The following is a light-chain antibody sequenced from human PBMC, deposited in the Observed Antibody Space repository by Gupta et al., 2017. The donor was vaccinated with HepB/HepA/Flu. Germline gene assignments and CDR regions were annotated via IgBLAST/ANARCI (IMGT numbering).Light chain of an antibody. V-gene: IGLV2-14*01. J-gene: IGLJ2*01. CDR1: SSDVGGYNY. CDR2: YVS. Sequence: QSALTQPASVSGSPGQSFTIPCTGTSSDVGGYNYVSWYQQHPGKAPKLMIYYVSNRPSGVSNRFSGSKSGNTASLTISGLQAEDEADYYCSSYTSSSTVVFGGGTKLTVL. CDR3: SSYTSSSTVV.